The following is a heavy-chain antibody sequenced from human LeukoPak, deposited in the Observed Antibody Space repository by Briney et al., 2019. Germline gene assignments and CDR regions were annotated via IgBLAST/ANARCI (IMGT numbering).Heavy chain of an antibody. Sequence: GESLKISCRGSGYSFSFYWIAWVRQMPGKGLQWMGIIYPDDSDTRYSPSFQGQVTISADKSISTAYLQWSSLKASDAAMYYCARPLTTSYDAFDFWGQGTTVTVSS. CDR2: IYPDDSDT. V-gene: IGHV5-51*01. J-gene: IGHJ3*01. CDR1: GYSFSFYW. CDR3: ARPLTTSYDAFDF. D-gene: IGHD2/OR15-2a*01.